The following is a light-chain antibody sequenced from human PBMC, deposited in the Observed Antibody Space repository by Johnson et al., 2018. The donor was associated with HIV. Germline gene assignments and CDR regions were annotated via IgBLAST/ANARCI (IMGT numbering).Light chain of an antibody. CDR3: GTWDTSLTAGGV. Sequence: QSVLTQPPSVSAAPGQKVTISCSGSSSNIGNNYVSWYQHLPGTAPKLLIYDNNKRPSGIPDRFSGFKSGTSATLGITGLQTGDEADYYCGTWDTSLTAGGVFGTGTKVTVL. J-gene: IGLJ1*01. CDR1: SSNIGNNY. CDR2: DNN. V-gene: IGLV1-51*01.